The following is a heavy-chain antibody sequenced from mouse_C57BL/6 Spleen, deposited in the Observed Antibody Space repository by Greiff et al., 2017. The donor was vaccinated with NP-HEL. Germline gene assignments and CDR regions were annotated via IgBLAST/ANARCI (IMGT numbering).Heavy chain of an antibody. CDR1: GYSITSGYY. J-gene: IGHJ3*01. CDR3: ARAGTGFAY. D-gene: IGHD2-14*01. V-gene: IGHV3-6*01. Sequence: EVQLVESGPGLVKPSQSLSLTCSVTGYSITSGYYWNWIRQFPGNKLEWMGYISYDGSNNYNPSLKNRISITRDTSKNQFFLKLNSVTTEDTATYYCARAGTGFAYWGQGTLVTVSA. CDR2: ISYDGSN.